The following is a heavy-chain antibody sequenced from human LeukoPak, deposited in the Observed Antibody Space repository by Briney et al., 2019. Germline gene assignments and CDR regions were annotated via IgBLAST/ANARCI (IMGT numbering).Heavy chain of an antibody. V-gene: IGHV3-23*01. CDR2: ISGSVGST. J-gene: IGHJ3*02. CDR1: GFTFSSYA. D-gene: IGHD6-19*01. CDR3: AKSASGWLLNDAFDI. Sequence: AGSMRLSCAASGFTFSSYAMSWVRQAPGKVLEWVSAISGSVGSTYYADSVKGRFTISRDNSKDTLYLQMNSLRAEDTAVYYCAKSASGWLLNDAFDIWGQGTMVTVSS.